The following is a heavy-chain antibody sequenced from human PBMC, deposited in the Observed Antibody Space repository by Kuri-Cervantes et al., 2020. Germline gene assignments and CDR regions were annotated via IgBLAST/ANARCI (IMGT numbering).Heavy chain of an antibody. CDR3: ARMTTVTRDGYYYYGMDV. J-gene: IGHJ6*02. CDR1: GGSISSYC. Sequence: SETLSLTCTVSGGSISSYCWSWIRQPPGKGLEWIGYIYYSGSTNYNPSLKSRVTMSVDSSKNQFSLKLDSVTAADTAVYFCARMTTVTRDGYYYYGMDVWGQGTTVTVSS. CDR2: IYYSGST. V-gene: IGHV4-59*13. D-gene: IGHD4-17*01.